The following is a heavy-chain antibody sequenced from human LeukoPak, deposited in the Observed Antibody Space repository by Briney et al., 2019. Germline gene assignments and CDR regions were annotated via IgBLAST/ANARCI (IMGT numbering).Heavy chain of an antibody. CDR1: GGSISSGTYY. CDR2: IYYSGST. CDR3: ARLNSSGWYIIDY. Sequence: PSETLSLTCTVSGGSISSGTYYWSWIRQPAGKGLEWIGSIYYSGSTYYNPSLKSRVTISVDTSKNQFSLKLSSVTAADTAVYYCARLNSSGWYIIDYWGQGTLVTVSS. J-gene: IGHJ4*02. V-gene: IGHV4-39*01. D-gene: IGHD6-19*01.